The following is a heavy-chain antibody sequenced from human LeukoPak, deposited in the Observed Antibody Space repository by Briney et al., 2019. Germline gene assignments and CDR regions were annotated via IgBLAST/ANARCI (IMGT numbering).Heavy chain of an antibody. CDR3: ARGAVLRYFDWANDAFDI. CDR1: GFIFSSYS. V-gene: IGHV3-48*04. Sequence: PGGSLRLSCAASGFIFSSYSMNWVRQAPGKGLEWVSYISSSSSTIYYADSVKGRFTISRDNAKNSLYLQMNSLRAEDTAVYYCARGAVLRYFDWANDAFDIWGQGTMVTVSS. CDR2: ISSSSSTI. J-gene: IGHJ3*02. D-gene: IGHD3-9*01.